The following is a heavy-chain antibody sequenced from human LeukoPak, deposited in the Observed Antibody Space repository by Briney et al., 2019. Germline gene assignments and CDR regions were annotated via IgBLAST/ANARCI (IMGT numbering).Heavy chain of an antibody. D-gene: IGHD3-22*01. V-gene: IGHV4-34*01. CDR3: ARGNSGYSDY. J-gene: IGHJ4*02. Sequence: SETLSLTCAVYGGSFSGYYWSWIRQPPGKGLEWIGSIYYSGSTYYNPSLKSRVTISVDTSKNQFSLKLSSVTAADTAVYYCARGNSGYSDYWGQGTLVTVSS. CDR1: GGSFSGYY. CDR2: IYYSGST.